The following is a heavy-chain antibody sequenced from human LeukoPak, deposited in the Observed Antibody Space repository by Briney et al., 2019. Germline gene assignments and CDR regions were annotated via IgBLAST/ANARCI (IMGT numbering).Heavy chain of an antibody. D-gene: IGHD6-13*01. CDR2: INPNSGGT. CDR3: ARVAIAAAGTPAFDY. CDR1: GYTFTGYY. V-gene: IGHV1-2*06. Sequence: ASVKVSCKASGYTFTGYYMHWVRQAPGQGLGWMGRINPNSGGTNYAQKFQGRVTMTRDTSISTAYMELSRLRSDDTAVYYCARVAIAAAGTPAFDYWGQGTLVTVSS. J-gene: IGHJ4*02.